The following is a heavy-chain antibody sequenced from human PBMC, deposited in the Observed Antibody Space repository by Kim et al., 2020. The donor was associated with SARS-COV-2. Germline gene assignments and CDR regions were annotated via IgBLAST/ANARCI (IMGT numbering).Heavy chain of an antibody. CDR3: ARDPSSSGGWSYFDY. V-gene: IGHV3-30*01. D-gene: IGHD6-6*01. J-gene: IGHJ4*02. Sequence: DSGKGRFTISRDNSKNTLYLQMNSLRAEDTAVYYCARDPSSSGGWSYFDYWGQGTLVTVSS.